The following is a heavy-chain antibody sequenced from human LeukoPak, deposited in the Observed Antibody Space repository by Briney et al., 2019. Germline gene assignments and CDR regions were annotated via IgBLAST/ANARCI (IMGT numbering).Heavy chain of an antibody. CDR1: GYTFTSYG. CDR2: ISAYNGNT. J-gene: IGHJ4*02. V-gene: IGHV1-18*01. Sequence: WASVKVSCKASGYTFTSYGISWVRQAPGQGLEWMGWISAYNGNTNYAQKLRGRVTMTTDTSTSTAYMELRSLRSDDTAMYYCARHFYRGYQCAFCPVDYWGQGTLVTVSS. CDR3: ARHFYRGYQCAFCPVDY. D-gene: IGHD3-3*02.